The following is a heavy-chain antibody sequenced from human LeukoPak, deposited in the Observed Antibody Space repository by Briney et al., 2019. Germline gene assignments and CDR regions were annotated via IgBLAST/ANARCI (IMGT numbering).Heavy chain of an antibody. CDR2: ISSSSSYI. D-gene: IGHD2-2*01. J-gene: IGHJ4*02. V-gene: IGHV3-21*01. CDR1: GLTFSSYS. Sequence: PGGSLRLSCAASGLTFSSYSMNWVRQAPGKGLEWVSSISSSSSYIYYADSVKGRFTISRDNAKNSLYLQMNSLRAEDTAVYYCARASTSCYDYWGQGTLVTVSS. CDR3: ARASTSCYDY.